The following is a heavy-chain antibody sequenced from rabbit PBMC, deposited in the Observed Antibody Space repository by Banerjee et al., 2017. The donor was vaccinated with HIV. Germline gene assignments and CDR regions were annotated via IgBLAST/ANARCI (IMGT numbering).Heavy chain of an antibody. Sequence: QSLEESGGDLVKPEGSLTLTCTASGFSISSSYYICWVRQAPGKGLEYIGCIYAGSRDTTYYASWAKGRFTISKTSSTTVTLQMTSLTAADTATYFCARDLAGVIGWNFGLWGPGTLVTVS. D-gene: IGHD4-1*01. J-gene: IGHJ4*01. CDR1: GFSISSSYY. V-gene: IGHV1S40*01. CDR2: IYAGSRDTT. CDR3: ARDLAGVIGWNFGL.